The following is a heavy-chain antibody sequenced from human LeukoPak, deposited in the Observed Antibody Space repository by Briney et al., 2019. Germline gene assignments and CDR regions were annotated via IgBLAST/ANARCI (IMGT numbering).Heavy chain of an antibody. J-gene: IGHJ4*02. Sequence: GGSLRLSCAASGFTFSRYAMHWGRLSPGKGLEYVSGISSNGGTTSYADSVQGRFTISRDNSKNTLYLQMGSLRGEDMAVYYCAKVGSGWPGYYFDYLVQGTLVTVSS. V-gene: IGHV3-64*02. D-gene: IGHD6-19*01. CDR2: ISSNGGTT. CDR3: AKVGSGWPGYYFDY. CDR1: GFTFSRYA.